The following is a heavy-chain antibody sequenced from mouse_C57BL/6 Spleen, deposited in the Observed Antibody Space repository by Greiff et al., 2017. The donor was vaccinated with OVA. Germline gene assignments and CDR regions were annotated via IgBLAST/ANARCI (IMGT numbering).Heavy chain of an antibody. J-gene: IGHJ2*01. Sequence: VQLQQSGPGLVKPSQSLSLTCSVTGYSITSGSYWNWIRQFPGNKLEWMGYISYDGSNNYNPSLKNRISITRDTSKNQFFLKLNSVTTEDTATYDCARDGETAQSRTFDYWGQGTTLTVSS. D-gene: IGHD3-2*02. CDR2: ISYDGSN. CDR3: ARDGETAQSRTFDY. V-gene: IGHV3-6*01. CDR1: GYSITSGSY.